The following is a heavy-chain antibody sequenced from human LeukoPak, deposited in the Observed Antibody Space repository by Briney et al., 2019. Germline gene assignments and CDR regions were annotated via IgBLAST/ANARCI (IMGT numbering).Heavy chain of an antibody. V-gene: IGHV3-7*01. D-gene: IGHD3-10*01. Sequence: GGSLRLSCAASGFAFSSHWMSWVRQAPGKGLEWVANIREDGGEKYYVDSVKGRLTISRDNAKNSLYLQMNSLRAEDTAVYYCARGTMVRGVIHRSWGKGTTDIVSS. CDR1: GFAFSSHW. CDR2: IREDGGEK. CDR3: ARGTMVRGVIHRS. J-gene: IGHJ6*04.